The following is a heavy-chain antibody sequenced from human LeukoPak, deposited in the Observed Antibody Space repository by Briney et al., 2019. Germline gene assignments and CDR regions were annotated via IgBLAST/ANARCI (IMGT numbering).Heavy chain of an antibody. V-gene: IGHV3-74*03. Sequence: GGSLRLSCAASEFNVSNYWMHWIRQAPGTGPMWVSRINGDGSDTKYADSVKGRLTISRDNAKNTLYLHMNSLRAEDTALYWCARWDTGMAAFDLWGQGALVTVSS. D-gene: IGHD5-18*01. CDR3: ARWDTGMAAFDL. J-gene: IGHJ4*02. CDR2: INGDGSDT. CDR1: EFNVSNYW.